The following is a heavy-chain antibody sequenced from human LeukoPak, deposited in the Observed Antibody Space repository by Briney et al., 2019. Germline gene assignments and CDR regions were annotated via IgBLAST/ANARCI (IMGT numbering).Heavy chain of an antibody. Sequence: SETLSLTCTVSGGSISSYYWSWIRQPPGKGLEWIGYIYTSGSTNYNPSLKSRVTISVDTSKNQFSLKLSSVTAADTAVYYCARLQSSSNVWGKGTTATVSS. V-gene: IGHV4-4*09. D-gene: IGHD2-2*01. CDR1: GGSISSYY. CDR3: ARLQSSSNV. J-gene: IGHJ6*04. CDR2: IYTSGST.